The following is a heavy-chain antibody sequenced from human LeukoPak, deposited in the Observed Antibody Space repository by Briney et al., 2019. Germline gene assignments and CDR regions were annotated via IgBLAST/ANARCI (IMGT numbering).Heavy chain of an antibody. D-gene: IGHD6-25*01. Sequence: SETLSLTCAVYGGSFSGYYWSWIRQPPGKGLEWIGEINHSGSTNYNPSLKSRVTISVDTSKNQFSLKLSSVTAADTAVYYCARKGSSAIDYWGQGTLVTVSS. CDR2: INHSGST. CDR1: GGSFSGYY. J-gene: IGHJ4*02. CDR3: ARKGSSAIDY. V-gene: IGHV4-34*01.